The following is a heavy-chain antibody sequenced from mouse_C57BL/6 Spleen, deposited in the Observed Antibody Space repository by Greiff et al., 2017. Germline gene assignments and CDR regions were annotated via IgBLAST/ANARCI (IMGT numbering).Heavy chain of an antibody. V-gene: IGHV5-6*01. D-gene: IGHD1-1*01. Sequence: EVQGVESGGDLVKPGGSLKLSCAASGFTFSSYGMSWVRQTPDKRLEWVATISSGGSYTYYPDSVKGRFTISRDNAKNTLYLQMSSLKSEDTAMYYCASFYYYGSSHYFDYWGQGTTLTVSS. CDR3: ASFYYYGSSHYFDY. CDR1: GFTFSSYG. CDR2: ISSGGSYT. J-gene: IGHJ2*01.